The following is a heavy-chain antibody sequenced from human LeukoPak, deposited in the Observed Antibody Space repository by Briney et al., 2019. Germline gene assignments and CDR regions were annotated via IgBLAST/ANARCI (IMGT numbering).Heavy chain of an antibody. CDR3: ARVVWSYSSSFIDY. CDR1: GYSISSGYY. Sequence: PSQTRSLTCTVSGYSISSGYYWGWIRQPPGKGLEWIGSIYHSGSTYYNPSLKSRVTISVDTSKNQFSLKLSSVTAADTAVYYCARVVWSYSSSFIDYWGQGTLVTVSS. J-gene: IGHJ4*02. D-gene: IGHD6-13*01. CDR2: IYHSGST. V-gene: IGHV4-38-2*02.